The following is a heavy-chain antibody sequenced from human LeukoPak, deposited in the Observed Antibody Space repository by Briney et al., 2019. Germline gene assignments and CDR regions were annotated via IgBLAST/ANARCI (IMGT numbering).Heavy chain of an antibody. Sequence: GGSLRLSCAASGFTFSSYWMSWFRQAPGKGLEWAANIKQDGIEKYYMDSVKGRFTISRDNAKNSLYLQMNSLRAEDTAVYYCAREAGGGYYFDYWGQGTLVTVSS. CDR3: AREAGGGYYFDY. D-gene: IGHD3-16*01. V-gene: IGHV3-7*01. CDR1: GFTFSSYW. J-gene: IGHJ4*02. CDR2: IKQDGIEK.